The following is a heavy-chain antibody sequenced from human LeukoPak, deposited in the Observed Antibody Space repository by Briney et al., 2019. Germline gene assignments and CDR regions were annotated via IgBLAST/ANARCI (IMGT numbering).Heavy chain of an antibody. V-gene: IGHV3-64D*09. CDR3: AKAYSSGWSHFDS. Sequence: GGSLRLSCSASGFTFSSYAMHWVRQAPGKGLEYVSAINSNGGSTYYADSTKGGFTISRDNSKNTLYLQMSSLRAEDTALYYCAKAYSSGWSHFDSWGQGTLVTVSS. CDR2: INSNGGST. J-gene: IGHJ4*02. CDR1: GFTFSSYA. D-gene: IGHD6-19*01.